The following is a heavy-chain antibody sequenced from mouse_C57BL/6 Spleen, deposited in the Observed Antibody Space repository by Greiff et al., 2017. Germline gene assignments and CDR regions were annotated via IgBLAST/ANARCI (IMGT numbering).Heavy chain of an antibody. CDR3: ARNWGFDY. V-gene: IGHV1-76*01. CDR2: IYPGSGNT. CDR1: GYTFTDYY. Sequence: QLKESGAELVRPGASVKLSCKASGYTFTDYYINWVKQRPGQGLEWIARIYPGSGNTYYNEKFKGKATLTAEKSSSTAYMQLSSLTSEDSAVYFCARNWGFDYWGQGTTLTVSS. J-gene: IGHJ2*01. D-gene: IGHD4-1*01.